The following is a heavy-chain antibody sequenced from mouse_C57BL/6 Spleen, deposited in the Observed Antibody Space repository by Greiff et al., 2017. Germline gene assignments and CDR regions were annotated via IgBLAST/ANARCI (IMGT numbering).Heavy chain of an antibody. CDR1: GYTFTSYD. CDR3: ARVYYGSSVYAMDY. Sequence: QVHVKQSGPELVKPGASVKLSCKASGYTFTSYDINWVKQRPGQGLEWIGWIYPRDGSTKYNEKFKGKATLTVDTSYSTAYMALHSLTSEDSAVYFCARVYYGSSVYAMDYWGQGTSVTVSS. CDR2: IYPRDGST. J-gene: IGHJ4*01. V-gene: IGHV1-85*01. D-gene: IGHD1-1*01.